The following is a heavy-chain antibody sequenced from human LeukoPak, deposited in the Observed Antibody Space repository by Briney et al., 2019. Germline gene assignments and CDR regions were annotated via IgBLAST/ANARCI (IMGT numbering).Heavy chain of an antibody. CDR1: GYTFTGYY. CDR2: INPNSGGT. V-gene: IGHV1-2*02. Sequence: ASVKVSCKASGYTFTGYYMHWVRQAPGQGLEWMGWINPNSGGTNYAQKFQGRVTMTRDKSISTAYMELSRLRSDDTAVYYCAREEGDSSGLDYWGQGTLVTVSS. D-gene: IGHD6-19*01. CDR3: AREEGDSSGLDY. J-gene: IGHJ4*02.